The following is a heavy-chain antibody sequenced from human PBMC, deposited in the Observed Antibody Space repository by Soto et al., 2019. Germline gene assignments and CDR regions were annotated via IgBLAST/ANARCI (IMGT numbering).Heavy chain of an antibody. CDR2: ISSSRSTI. Sequence: EVQLVESGGGLVQPGGSLRLSCAASGFTFSSYSMNWVRQAPGKGLEWVSYISSSRSTIYYADSVKGRFTISRDNAKNSLYLQMNSLRDEDTAVYYCARESRFLEWLSLNWFDPWGQGTLVTVSS. CDR1: GFTFSSYS. CDR3: ARESRFLEWLSLNWFDP. J-gene: IGHJ5*02. D-gene: IGHD3-3*01. V-gene: IGHV3-48*02.